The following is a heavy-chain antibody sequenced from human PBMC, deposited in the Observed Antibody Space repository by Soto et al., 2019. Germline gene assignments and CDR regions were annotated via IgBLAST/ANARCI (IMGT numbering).Heavy chain of an antibody. D-gene: IGHD6-19*01. CDR3: ARVGWSPGIAVAGTPGGAKVPFDY. Sequence: ASVKVSCKASGYTFTSYGISWVRQAPGQGLEWMGWISAYNGNTNYAQKLQGRVTMTTDTSTSTAYMELRSLRSDDTAVYYCARVGWSPGIAVAGTPGGAKVPFDYWGQGTLVTVSS. CDR1: GYTFTSYG. CDR2: ISAYNGNT. J-gene: IGHJ4*02. V-gene: IGHV1-18*01.